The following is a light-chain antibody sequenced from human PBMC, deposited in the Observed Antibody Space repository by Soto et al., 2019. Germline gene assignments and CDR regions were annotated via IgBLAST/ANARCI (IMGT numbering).Light chain of an antibody. CDR1: QSVSYY. V-gene: IGKV3D-15*01. Sequence: EIVLTQSPGTLSLSPGERATLSCRASQSVSYYLAWYQQKPGQAPRLLIYDASSRATGVPDRFSGSGSGTEFTLTISSLQSEDFAVYYCQQYNNWPPITFGQGTRLEI. CDR3: QQYNNWPPIT. CDR2: DAS. J-gene: IGKJ5*01.